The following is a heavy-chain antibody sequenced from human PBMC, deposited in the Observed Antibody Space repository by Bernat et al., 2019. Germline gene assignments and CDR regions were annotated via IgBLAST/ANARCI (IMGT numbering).Heavy chain of an antibody. CDR1: GFTLSDHY. V-gene: IGHV3-72*01. J-gene: IGHJ4*02. D-gene: IGHD2-21*02. Sequence: EVQLVESGGGLVQPGGSLRLSCAGSGFTLSDHYMDWIRQAPGKGLEWVGLTRDNAKSYTTEYAASVKGRFTISRDDSGNSLYLQMNSLKSEDTAVYYCARIPTSVVVTADWGQGTLVIVSS. CDR3: ARIPTSVVVTAD. CDR2: TRDNAKSYTT.